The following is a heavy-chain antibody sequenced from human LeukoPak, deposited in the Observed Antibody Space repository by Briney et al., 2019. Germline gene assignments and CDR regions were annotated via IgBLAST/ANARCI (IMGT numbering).Heavy chain of an antibody. CDR1: GFTFSSCT. V-gene: IGHV3-48*02. D-gene: IGHD2-8*01. CDR3: ATDKWASH. Sequence: GGSLRLSCAASGFTFSSCTMNWVRQAPGKGLAWVSYISSSSNTIYYADSVKGRFTISRDNAKNSLYLQMNSLRDEDTAVYYCATDKWASHWGPGTLVTVSS. CDR2: ISSSSNTI. J-gene: IGHJ4*02.